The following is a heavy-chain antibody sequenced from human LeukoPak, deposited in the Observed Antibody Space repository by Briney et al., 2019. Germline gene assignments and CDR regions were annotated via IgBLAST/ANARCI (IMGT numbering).Heavy chain of an antibody. D-gene: IGHD6-19*01. J-gene: IGHJ6*03. CDR2: IIPIFGTA. Sequence: SVKVSCKASGGTFSSYAISWVRQAPGQGLEWMGGIIPIFGTASYAQKFQGRVTITADESTSTAYMELSSLRSEDTAVYYCASRISGIAVALSYYYYMDVWGKGTTVTVSS. V-gene: IGHV1-69*01. CDR1: GGTFSSYA. CDR3: ASRISGIAVALSYYYYMDV.